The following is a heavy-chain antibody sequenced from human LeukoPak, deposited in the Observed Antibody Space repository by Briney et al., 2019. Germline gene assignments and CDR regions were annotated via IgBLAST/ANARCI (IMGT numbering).Heavy chain of an antibody. J-gene: IGHJ4*02. D-gene: IGHD3-22*01. V-gene: IGHV4-59*01. Sequence: PSETLSLTCDVSGGSFSDYYWNWIRQPPGKGLEWIGNIYYRGSTNYNPSLKSRVTISVDASKNQFSLKLRSVAAADTAVYYCARGAYYDSSGYYVDYWGQGTLVTVSS. CDR2: IYYRGST. CDR3: ARGAYYDSSGYYVDY. CDR1: GGSFSDYY.